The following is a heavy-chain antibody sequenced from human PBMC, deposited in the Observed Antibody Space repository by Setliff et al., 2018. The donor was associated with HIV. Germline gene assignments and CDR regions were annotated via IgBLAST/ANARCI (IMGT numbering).Heavy chain of an antibody. D-gene: IGHD3-22*01. V-gene: IGHV3-11*04. CDR1: GFSFDDYG. J-gene: IGHJ4*02. Sequence: GSLRLSCTASGFSFDDYGMSWVRQAPGKGLEWASYISSSGSSIYYADSVKGRFTISRDNAKNSLYLQMNSLRAEDTAVYYCARGLHYYDSRGYYDWGQGTLVTVSS. CDR3: ARGLHYYDSRGYYD. CDR2: ISSSGSSI.